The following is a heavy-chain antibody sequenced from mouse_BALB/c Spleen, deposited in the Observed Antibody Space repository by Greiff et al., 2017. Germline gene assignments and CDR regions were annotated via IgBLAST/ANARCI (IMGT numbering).Heavy chain of an antibody. CDR3: AREGSGYVVDY. CDR2: ILPGSGST. J-gene: IGHJ4*01. CDR1: GYTFSSYW. Sequence: VQLQQSGAELMKPGASVKISCKATGYTFSSYWIEWVKQRPGHGLEWIGEILPGSGSTNYNEKFKGKATFTADTSSNTAYMQLSSLTSEDSAVYYCAREGSGYVVDYWGQGTSVTVSS. D-gene: IGHD3-1*01. V-gene: IGHV1-9*01.